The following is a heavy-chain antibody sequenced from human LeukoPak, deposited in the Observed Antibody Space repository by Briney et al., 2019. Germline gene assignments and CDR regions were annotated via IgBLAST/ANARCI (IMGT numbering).Heavy chain of an antibody. CDR1: GGSISSYY. V-gene: IGHV4-4*07. J-gene: IGHJ6*02. Sequence: SETLPHTCPGCGGSISSYYWSWLRQPACKELEGIGRIYTSGSTNYNLSLKSRVTTSVATSKNQFSLKLTSVTAADTAVNYCARDEKSGELGVFYYGMDVWSQPTTVTVPS. D-gene: IGHD1-7*01. CDR3: ARDEKSGELGVFYYGMDV. CDR2: IYTSGST.